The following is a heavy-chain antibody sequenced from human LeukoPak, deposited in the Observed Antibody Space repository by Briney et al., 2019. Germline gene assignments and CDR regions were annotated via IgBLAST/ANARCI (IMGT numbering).Heavy chain of an antibody. D-gene: IGHD5-24*01. Sequence: GGSLRLSCVASGFPFSSYWMTGVRRAPGKGLEWVANIKQDGSKKSYVDSVKGRFTISRDNAKNSLYLQMNSLRAEDTAIYYCTRVGYIDEGIDYWGQGTLVTVSS. V-gene: IGHV3-7*04. CDR3: TRVGYIDEGIDY. J-gene: IGHJ4*02. CDR1: GFPFSSYW. CDR2: IKQDGSKK.